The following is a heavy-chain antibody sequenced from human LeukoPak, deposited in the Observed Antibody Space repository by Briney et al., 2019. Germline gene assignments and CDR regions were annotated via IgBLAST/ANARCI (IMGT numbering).Heavy chain of an antibody. D-gene: IGHD3-16*01. V-gene: IGHV3-48*01. CDR3: ARPRAYYFDY. J-gene: IGHJ4*02. Sequence: GGSLRLSCVVSGFTFSSYGMNWVRQAPGKGLEWVSYISSSSSIIYYADSVKGRFTISRDNAKNSLYLQMNSLRAEDTAVYYCARPRAYYFDYWGQGTLVTVSS. CDR2: ISSSSSII. CDR1: GFTFSSYG.